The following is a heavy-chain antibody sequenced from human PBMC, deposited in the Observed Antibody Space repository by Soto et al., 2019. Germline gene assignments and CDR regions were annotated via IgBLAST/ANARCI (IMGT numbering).Heavy chain of an antibody. Sequence: QVQLVESGGGVVQPGRSLRLSCAASGFTFSSYAMHWVRQAPGKGLEWVAVISYDGSNKYYADSVKGRFTISRDNSKNTLYLQMNSLRAEYTAVYYCAREERIQLWFQSTGDAAFDYWGQGTLVTVSS. CDR3: AREERIQLWFQSTGDAAFDY. CDR1: GFTFSSYA. V-gene: IGHV3-30-3*01. D-gene: IGHD5-18*01. CDR2: ISYDGSNK. J-gene: IGHJ4*02.